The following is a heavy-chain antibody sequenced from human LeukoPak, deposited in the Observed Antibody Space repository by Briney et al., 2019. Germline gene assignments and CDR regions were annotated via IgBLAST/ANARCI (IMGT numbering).Heavy chain of an antibody. CDR2: ISGSGGST. CDR3: AKGRSPNRPVPAVPLDY. Sequence: PGGSLRLSCAASGFTFSSYAMSWVRQAPGKGLEWVSAISGSGGSTYYADSVKGRFTISRDNSKNTLYLQMNSLRAEDTAVYYCAKGRSPNRPVPAVPLDYWGQGTRVTVFS. J-gene: IGHJ4*02. V-gene: IGHV3-23*01. CDR1: GFTFSSYA. D-gene: IGHD2-2*01.